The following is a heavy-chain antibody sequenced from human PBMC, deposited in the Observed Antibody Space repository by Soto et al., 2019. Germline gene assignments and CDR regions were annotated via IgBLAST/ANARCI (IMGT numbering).Heavy chain of an antibody. Sequence: GASVKVSCKASGYTFTSYGISWVRQAPGQGLEWMGWISAYNGNTNYAQKLQGRVTMTTDESTSTAYMELSSLRSEDTAVYYCAIEYSSSPPYYPIGYWSQGTLVTVSS. CDR3: AIEYSSSPPYYPIGY. V-gene: IGHV1-18*01. J-gene: IGHJ4*02. D-gene: IGHD6-6*01. CDR1: GYTFTSYG. CDR2: ISAYNGNT.